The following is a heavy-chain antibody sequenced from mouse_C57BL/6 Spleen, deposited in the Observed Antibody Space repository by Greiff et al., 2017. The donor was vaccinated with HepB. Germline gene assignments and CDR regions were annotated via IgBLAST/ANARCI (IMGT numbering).Heavy chain of an antibody. CDR3: ARPYDYENYAMDY. V-gene: IGHV1-7*01. J-gene: IGHJ4*01. CDR2: INPSSGYT. D-gene: IGHD2-4*01. CDR1: GYTFTSYW. Sequence: QVHVKQSGAELAKPGASVKLSCKASGYTFTSYWMHWVKQRPGQGLEWIGYINPSSGYTKYNQKFKDKATLTADKSSSTAYMQLSSLTYEDSAVYYCARPYDYENYAMDYWGQGTSVTVSS.